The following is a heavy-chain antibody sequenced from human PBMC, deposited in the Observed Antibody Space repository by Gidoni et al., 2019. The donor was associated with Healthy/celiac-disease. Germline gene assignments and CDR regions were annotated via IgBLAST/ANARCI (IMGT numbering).Heavy chain of an antibody. V-gene: IGHV3-30*18. CDR2: ISYDGSNK. CDR3: AKDGGIAVAGMDYYYYGMDV. CDR1: GFTFSSYG. D-gene: IGHD6-19*01. J-gene: IGHJ6*02. Sequence: QVQLVESGGGVVQPGRSLRLSCAASGFTFSSYGMHWVRQAPGKGLEWVAVISYDGSNKYYADSLKGRFTISRDNSKNTLYLQMNSLRAEDTAVYYCAKDGGIAVAGMDYYYYGMDVWGQGTTVTVSS.